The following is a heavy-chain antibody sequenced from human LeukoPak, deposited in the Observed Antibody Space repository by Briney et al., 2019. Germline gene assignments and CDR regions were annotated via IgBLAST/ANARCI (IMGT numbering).Heavy chain of an antibody. V-gene: IGHV7-4-1*02. Sequence: ASVKVSCKASGYTFTGYYMHWVRQAPGQGLEWMGWINTNTGNPTYAQGFTGRLVFSLDTSVSTAYLQISSLKAEDTAVYYCARDPHYCSGGSCPLFDPWGQGTLVTVSS. D-gene: IGHD2-15*01. CDR1: GYTFTGYY. CDR2: INTNTGNP. CDR3: ARDPHYCSGGSCPLFDP. J-gene: IGHJ5*02.